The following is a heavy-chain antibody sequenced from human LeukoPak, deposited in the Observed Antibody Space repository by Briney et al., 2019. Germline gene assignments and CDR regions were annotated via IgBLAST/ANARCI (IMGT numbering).Heavy chain of an antibody. D-gene: IGHD1-26*01. Sequence: SVKVSCKASGGTFSSYAISWVRQAPGQGLEWMGGIIPIFGKANYAQKFQGRVTITADESTSTAYMELSSLRSEDTAVYYCARDRERAPIDAFDIWGQGTMVTVSS. CDR1: GGTFSSYA. CDR2: IIPIFGKA. J-gene: IGHJ3*02. V-gene: IGHV1-69*13. CDR3: ARDRERAPIDAFDI.